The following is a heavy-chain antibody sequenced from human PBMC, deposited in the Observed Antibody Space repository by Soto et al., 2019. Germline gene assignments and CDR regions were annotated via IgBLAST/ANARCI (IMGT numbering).Heavy chain of an antibody. CDR3: ARESSGTYYFDY. CDR2: SHVGPDTT. Sequence: QVQLEQSGAEVKKPGASMKVSCQASGYTFTSYYIHWVRQAPGQGLEWMGVSHVGPDTTMYAQKLRGRVTMTRDTSTSTVYMELSSLISEDTAVYFCARESSGTYYFDYWGQGTLVTVSS. D-gene: IGHD6-19*01. J-gene: IGHJ4*02. CDR1: GYTFTSYY. V-gene: IGHV1-46*01.